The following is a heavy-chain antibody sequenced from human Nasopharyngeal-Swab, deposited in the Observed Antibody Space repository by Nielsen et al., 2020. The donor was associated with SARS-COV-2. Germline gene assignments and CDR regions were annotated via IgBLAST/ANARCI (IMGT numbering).Heavy chain of an antibody. CDR2: IYPGDSDT. V-gene: IGHV5-51*01. D-gene: IGHD3-10*01. Sequence: GESLKISCEGSAHTFTTFWRTWVRQMPGKGLEWMGIIYPGDSDTKYSPSFQGQVSISVDKSINTSYLQWNSLKASDTATYFCAIDYGSGTYGLDVWGQGTRVTVSS. CDR3: AIDYGSGTYGLDV. CDR1: AHTFTTFW. J-gene: IGHJ6*02.